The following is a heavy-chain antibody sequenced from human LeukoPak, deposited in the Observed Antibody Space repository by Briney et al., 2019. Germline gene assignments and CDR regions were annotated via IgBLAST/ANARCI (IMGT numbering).Heavy chain of an antibody. Sequence: GGSLRLSCAASGFTFSNYAMNWVRQAPGQGLEWVSPISGRGGSTYYADSVKGRFTISRDNSKNLLYLQMNSLRVDDTAVYYCAKDSDTDTDQGFDYWGQGTPVTVSS. J-gene: IGHJ4*02. CDR3: AKDSDTDTDQGFDY. V-gene: IGHV3-23*01. CDR1: GFTFSNYA. CDR2: ISGRGGST. D-gene: IGHD4-17*01.